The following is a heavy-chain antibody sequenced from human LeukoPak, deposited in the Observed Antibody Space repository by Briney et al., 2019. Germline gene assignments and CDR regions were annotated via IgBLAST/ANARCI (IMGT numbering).Heavy chain of an antibody. V-gene: IGHV4-39*07. J-gene: IGHJ3*02. CDR2: IFYTGST. CDR3: AREYYYDSSGYFFADAFDI. CDR1: SGSISTSNYY. D-gene: IGHD3-22*01. Sequence: SETLSLTCTVSSGSISTSNYYWGWVRQPPGKALEWIGNIFYTGSTYYSPSLKSRVTISVDTSKNQFSLKLSSVTAADTAVYYCAREYYYDSSGYFFADAFDIWGQGTMVTVSS.